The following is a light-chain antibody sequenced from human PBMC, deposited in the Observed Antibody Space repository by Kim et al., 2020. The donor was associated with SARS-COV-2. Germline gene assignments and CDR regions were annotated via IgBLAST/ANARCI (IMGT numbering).Light chain of an antibody. CDR3: QQSYSTFMYT. V-gene: IGKV1-39*01. CDR1: QSISTS. Sequence: DIQMTQSPSSLSASVGDSVTITCRASQSISTSLNWYQQKAGKAPKLLIYGASSLQSGVASRFSGSGGGTDFTLKISSLQPDDFATYYCQQSYSTFMYTFGHGTKLEI. CDR2: GAS. J-gene: IGKJ2*01.